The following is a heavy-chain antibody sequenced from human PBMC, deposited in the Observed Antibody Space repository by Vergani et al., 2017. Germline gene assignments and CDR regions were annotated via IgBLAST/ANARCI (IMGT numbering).Heavy chain of an antibody. V-gene: IGHV3-9*01. D-gene: IGHD3-10*01. Sequence: EVQLVESGGGLVQPGGSLRLSCAASGFTFDDYAMHWVRQAPGKGLEWVSGISWNSGSIGYADSVKGRFTISRDNAKNSLYMQMNSLRAEDTALYYCAKDLNYYGSGTFDYWGQGTLVTVSS. CDR1: GFTFDDYA. CDR3: AKDLNYYGSGTFDY. CDR2: ISWNSGSI. J-gene: IGHJ4*02.